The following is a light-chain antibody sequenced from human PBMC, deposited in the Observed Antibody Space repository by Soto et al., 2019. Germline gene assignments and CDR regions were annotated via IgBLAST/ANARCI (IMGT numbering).Light chain of an antibody. Sequence: EIVLTQSPGTLSLSPGERATLSCRASQSVSSSYLAWYQQKPGQAPRLLIYVASSRATGIPDRFSGSGSGTDFTLTISRLEPEDLAVYYCQQYGSSPPNTFGQGTRLEIK. J-gene: IGKJ5*01. CDR1: QSVSSSY. CDR2: VAS. V-gene: IGKV3-20*01. CDR3: QQYGSSPPNT.